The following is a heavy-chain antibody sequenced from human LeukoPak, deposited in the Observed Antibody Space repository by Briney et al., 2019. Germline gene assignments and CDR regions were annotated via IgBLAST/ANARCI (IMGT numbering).Heavy chain of an antibody. CDR3: ASAPYYDILTGYYIRYGMDV. CDR1: GGSFSSGSYY. J-gene: IGHJ6*04. CDR2: IYYSGST. D-gene: IGHD3-9*01. V-gene: IGHV4-61*01. Sequence: SETLSLTCTVSGGSFSSGSYYWSWIRQPPGQGLEGIGYIYYSGSTNYNPSLKSRVTISVDTSKNQFSLKLSSVTAADTAVYYCASAPYYDILTGYYIRYGMDVWGKGTTVTVSS.